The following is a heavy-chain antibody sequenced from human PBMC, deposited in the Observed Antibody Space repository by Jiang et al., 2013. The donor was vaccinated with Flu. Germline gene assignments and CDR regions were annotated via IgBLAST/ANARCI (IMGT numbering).Heavy chain of an antibody. V-gene: IGHV3-9*01. Sequence: SWNSGTIGYADSVKGRFTISRDNAKNSLYLQMNSLGAEDTALYYCAKAPEGYYDSRYGMDVWGQGTTVTVSS. J-gene: IGHJ6*02. D-gene: IGHD3-22*01. CDR2: SWNSGTI. CDR3: AKAPEGYYDSRYGMDV.